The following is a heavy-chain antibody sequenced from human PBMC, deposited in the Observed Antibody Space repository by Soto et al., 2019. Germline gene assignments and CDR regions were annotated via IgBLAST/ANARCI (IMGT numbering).Heavy chain of an antibody. D-gene: IGHD1-1*01. Sequence: EVQLVESGGGLVQPGGSLRLSCAASGFTFSNYWMHWVRQGPGKGLVWGARVKSDGSSTSYADSVKGRFTISRDNAKNTLYLQMNSLRVEDTAVYYCARDNWNSYWGQGTLVTVSS. V-gene: IGHV3-74*01. CDR2: VKSDGSST. CDR3: ARDNWNSY. J-gene: IGHJ4*02. CDR1: GFTFSNYW.